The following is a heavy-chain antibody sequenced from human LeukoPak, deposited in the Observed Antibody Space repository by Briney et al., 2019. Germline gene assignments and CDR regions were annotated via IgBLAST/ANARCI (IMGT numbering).Heavy chain of an antibody. CDR2: ISISSSYI. V-gene: IGHV3-21*01. Sequence: GGSLRLSCAASGFTFSSYSMNWVRQAPGKGLEWVSSISISSSYIYYADSVKGRFTISRDNAKNSLYLQMNSLRAEDTAVYYCARDHYDYVWGSYRSEGFDYWGQGTLVTVSS. CDR3: ARDHYDYVWGSYRSEGFDY. J-gene: IGHJ4*02. CDR1: GFTFSSYS. D-gene: IGHD3-16*02.